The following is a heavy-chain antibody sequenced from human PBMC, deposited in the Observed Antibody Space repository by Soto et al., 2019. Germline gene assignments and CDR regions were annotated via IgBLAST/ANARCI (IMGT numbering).Heavy chain of an antibody. V-gene: IGHV4-39*01. CDR3: ARHDKGYYFDY. CDR2: IHYSGST. D-gene: IGHD3-22*01. J-gene: IGHJ4*02. Sequence: QLQLQESGPGLVKPSETLSLTCAVSGGSISRGSNFWGWIRQPPGKGLEWIGTIHYSGSTYYNPSLKSRLTLSVDTSKNQFSLKLSSVTAADTAVYYCARHDKGYYFDYWGQGTLVTVSS. CDR1: GGSISRGSNF.